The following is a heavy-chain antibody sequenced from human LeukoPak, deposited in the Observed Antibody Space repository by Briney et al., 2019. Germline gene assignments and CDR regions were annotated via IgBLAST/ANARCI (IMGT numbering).Heavy chain of an antibody. CDR3: ATGYYYDSSGYPHVPFDY. CDR1: GYTLTELS. D-gene: IGHD3-22*01. J-gene: IGHJ4*02. V-gene: IGHV1-24*01. Sequence: GASVKVSCKVSGYTLTELSMHWVRQAPGKGLEWMGGFDPEDGETIYAQKFQGRVTMTEDTSTDTAYMELSSLRSEDTAVYYCATGYYYDSSGYPHVPFDYWAREPWSPSPQ. CDR2: FDPEDGET.